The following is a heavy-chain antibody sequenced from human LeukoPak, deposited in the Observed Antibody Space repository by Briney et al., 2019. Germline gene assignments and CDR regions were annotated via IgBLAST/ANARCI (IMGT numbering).Heavy chain of an antibody. D-gene: IGHD2-2*01. CDR3: ASSTKRVFDY. J-gene: IGHJ4*02. V-gene: IGHV3-48*03. CDR2: ISSSGSTI. Sequence: GGSLRLSCAASGFTFSSYEMNWVRQAPGKGLEWVSYISSSGSTIYYADSVKGRFAISRDNAKNSLYLQMNSLRAEDTAVYYCASSTKRVFDYWGQGTLVTVSS. CDR1: GFTFSSYE.